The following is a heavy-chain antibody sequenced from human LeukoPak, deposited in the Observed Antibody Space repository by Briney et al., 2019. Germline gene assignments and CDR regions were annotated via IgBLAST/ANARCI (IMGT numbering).Heavy chain of an antibody. CDR3: AKASYGSGSYYTSLAD. D-gene: IGHD3-10*01. J-gene: IGHJ4*02. CDR2: ISGSGGNT. Sequence: GGSLRLSCAASGFTFSSYATSWVRQPPGKGLNWVSSISGSGGNTFYADSVKGRFTISRDNSKNTLYLQMNTVRADDTAVYYCAKASYGSGSYYTSLADWGQGTLVTVSS. CDR1: GFTFSSYA. V-gene: IGHV3-23*01.